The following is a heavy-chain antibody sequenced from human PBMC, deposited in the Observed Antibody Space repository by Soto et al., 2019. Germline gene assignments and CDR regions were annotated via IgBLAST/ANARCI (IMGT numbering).Heavy chain of an antibody. Sequence: VASVKVSCKASGYTFTSYGISWVRQAPGQGLEWMGWISAYNGNTNYAQKLQGRVTMTTDTSTSTAYMELRSLRSDDTAVYYCARLLGGGGYYYGMDVWGQGTTVTVSS. V-gene: IGHV1-18*04. CDR2: ISAYNGNT. J-gene: IGHJ6*02. CDR1: GYTFTSYG. CDR3: ARLLGGGGYYYGMDV. D-gene: IGHD3-16*01.